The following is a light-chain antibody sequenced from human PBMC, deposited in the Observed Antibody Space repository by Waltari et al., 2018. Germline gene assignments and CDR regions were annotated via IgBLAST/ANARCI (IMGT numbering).Light chain of an antibody. J-gene: IGKJ1*01. CDR1: QSVLNSFNHKDY. V-gene: IGKV4-1*01. CDR2: WAS. CDR3: QQYSTTLWT. Sequence: DIVMTPSPDSLAVSLGERATINCKSSQSVLNSFNHKDYLAWYQQKPGQPPKLLIYWASTRESGVPDRFSGSGSGTDFTLTISSLQAEDVAVYYCQQYSTTLWTFGQGTKVEIK.